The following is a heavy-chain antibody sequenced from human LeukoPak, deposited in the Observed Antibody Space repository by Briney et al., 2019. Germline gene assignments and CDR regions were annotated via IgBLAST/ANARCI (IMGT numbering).Heavy chain of an antibody. J-gene: IGHJ4*02. D-gene: IGHD2-15*01. Sequence: PGGSLRLSCAASGFTFSDYEVNWVRQAPGKGLEWISYISSSGRRTYYADSVKGRFSISRDNAKNSLHLQMNSLRADDTAIYYCARGPRDPTEYCSRGTCSPTYEVWGQGTLVTVSS. V-gene: IGHV3-48*03. CDR2: ISSSGRRT. CDR3: ARGPRDPTEYCSRGTCSPTYEV. CDR1: GFTFSDYE.